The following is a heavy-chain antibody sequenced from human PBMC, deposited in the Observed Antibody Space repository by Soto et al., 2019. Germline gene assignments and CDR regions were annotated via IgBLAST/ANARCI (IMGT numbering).Heavy chain of an antibody. V-gene: IGHV4-59*08. Sequence: QVQLQESGPGLVRPSETLSLTCTVSGGSINNFYWSWIRQPPGKGLEWIGYIYHTGSTNYNPSLKSRVVISMDTSNNRVSRKRTPVTAADTAVYYCATLSDFPPFWNFDLWGRGSLVTVSS. CDR1: GGSINNFY. CDR2: IYHTGST. CDR3: ATLSDFPPFWNFDL. J-gene: IGHJ2*01. D-gene: IGHD2-21*02.